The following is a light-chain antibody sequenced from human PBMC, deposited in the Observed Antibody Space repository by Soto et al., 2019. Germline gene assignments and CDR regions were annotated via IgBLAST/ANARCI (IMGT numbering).Light chain of an antibody. CDR3: QQYGSSPRT. CDR1: QSVCSTS. CDR2: GAS. V-gene: IGKV3-20*01. Sequence: EIALTQAPGTLSLFPGERATFSCRASQSVCSTSLAWYQQKPGQAPRLLIYGASSSATGIPDRFSGSGSGTDFTFTISRLEPEDSAVYYCQQYGSSPRTFGQGTKVEI. J-gene: IGKJ1*01.